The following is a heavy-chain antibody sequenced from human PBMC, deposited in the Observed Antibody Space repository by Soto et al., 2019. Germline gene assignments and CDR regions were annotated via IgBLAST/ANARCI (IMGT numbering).Heavy chain of an antibody. CDR3: ARDRSGSWDFDY. D-gene: IGHD1-26*01. V-gene: IGHV4-31*03. Sequence: QVQLQESGPGLVKPSQTLSLTCTVSGGSISSGGYYWSWIRQHPGKGLEWIGYIYYSGSTYYNPSLKSRVTISVDTAKNQFSLKLSSVTAADTAVYYCARDRSGSWDFDYWGQGTLVTVSS. J-gene: IGHJ4*02. CDR2: IYYSGST. CDR1: GGSISSGGYY.